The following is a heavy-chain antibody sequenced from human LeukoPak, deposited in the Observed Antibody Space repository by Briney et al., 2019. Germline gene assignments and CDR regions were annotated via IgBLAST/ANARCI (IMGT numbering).Heavy chain of an antibody. Sequence: GESLKISCRGSESSFSAYWLGWVRQVPGKGLEWMGIIYPGDSDTRYSPSFQGQLTISADKSISTAYLQWSSLEASDTAMYYCARLDILTGFYGMDVWGQGTTVTVSS. CDR2: IYPGDSDT. D-gene: IGHD3-9*01. V-gene: IGHV5-51*01. J-gene: IGHJ6*02. CDR1: ESSFSAYW. CDR3: ARLDILTGFYGMDV.